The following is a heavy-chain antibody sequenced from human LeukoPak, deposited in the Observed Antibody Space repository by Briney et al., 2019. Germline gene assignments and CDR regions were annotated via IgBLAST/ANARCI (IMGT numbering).Heavy chain of an antibody. V-gene: IGHV3-30*18. CDR2: ISYDGSNK. CDR3: AKDGSAVAAPFDY. Sequence: PGGSLRLSCAASGFTFSSYGMHWVRQAPGKGLEWVAVISYDGSNKYYADSVKGRFTISRDNSKNTLYLQMNSLRAEDTAVYYCAKDGSAVAAPFDYWGHGTLVTVSS. D-gene: IGHD6-19*01. CDR1: GFTFSSYG. J-gene: IGHJ4*01.